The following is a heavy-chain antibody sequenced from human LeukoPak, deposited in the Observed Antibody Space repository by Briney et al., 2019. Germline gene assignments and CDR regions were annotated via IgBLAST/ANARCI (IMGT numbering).Heavy chain of an antibody. V-gene: IGHV5-51*01. Sequence: GESLKISCRGSGYGFTGYWIAWVRQVPGKGLEWMAIIYPGHSDTRYSPSFQGQVTISADTSIRTAYLQWSSLKASDTAMYYCARRSVGSTDDAFDLWGQGTMVTVSS. CDR1: GYGFTGYW. D-gene: IGHD1-26*01. J-gene: IGHJ3*01. CDR3: ARRSVGSTDDAFDL. CDR2: IYPGHSDT.